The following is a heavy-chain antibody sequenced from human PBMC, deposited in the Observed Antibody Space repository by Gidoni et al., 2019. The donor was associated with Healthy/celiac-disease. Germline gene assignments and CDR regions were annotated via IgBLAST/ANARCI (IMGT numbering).Heavy chain of an antibody. V-gene: IGHV4-34*01. CDR2: INHSGST. CDR1: GGSFSGYY. J-gene: IGHJ6*02. CDR3: ARGQSWASTYGMDV. Sequence: QVQLQQWGAGLLKPSETLSLTCAVYGGSFSGYYWSWIRQPPGKGLEWIGEINHSGSTNYTPSLKSRVTISVDTSKNQFSLKLSSVTAADTAVYYCARGQSWASTYGMDVWGQGTTVTVSS.